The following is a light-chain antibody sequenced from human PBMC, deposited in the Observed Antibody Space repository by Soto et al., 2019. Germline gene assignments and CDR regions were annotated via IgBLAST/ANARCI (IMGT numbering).Light chain of an antibody. J-gene: IGKJ5*01. CDR1: QSVSSY. Sequence: EIVLTQSPATLSLSPGETATLSCRASQSVSSYLAWYQQKPGQAPRLLIYDASNTATGIPARFSGSGSGTDFTLTISRVEPEDFALYICQQYDGSPITFGQGTRLEIK. CDR3: QQYDGSPIT. V-gene: IGKV3-20*01. CDR2: DAS.